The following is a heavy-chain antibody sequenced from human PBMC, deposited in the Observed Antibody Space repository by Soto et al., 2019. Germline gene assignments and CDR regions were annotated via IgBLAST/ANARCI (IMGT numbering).Heavy chain of an antibody. D-gene: IGHD3-22*01. Sequence: NPSGTLSLTCAFSGYSIISGYYWGLVRQPPGKGLDGIGSIYHSGSTYYNPSLKSRVTISVDTSKNQFSLKLSSVTAADTAVYYCARVNSDSSGYYLYLYYADYWGQGTLVTVSS. CDR2: IYHSGST. V-gene: IGHV4-38-2*01. J-gene: IGHJ4*02. CDR3: ARVNSDSSGYYLYLYYADY. CDR1: GYSIISGYY.